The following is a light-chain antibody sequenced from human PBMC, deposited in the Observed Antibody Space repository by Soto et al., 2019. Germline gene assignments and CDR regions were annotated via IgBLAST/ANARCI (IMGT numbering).Light chain of an antibody. J-gene: IGKJ1*01. CDR2: GPS. V-gene: IGKV3-20*01. Sequence: EILLTQSPGTLSLSPGERATLSCRASQSVPKNYLAWYQQEPGQAPRLLIYGPSSRATGIPDRFSGSGSGTDFTLTISRQEPEDFAVYYCHQYATSPQTFGQGTKVEIK. CDR1: QSVPKNY. CDR3: HQYATSPQT.